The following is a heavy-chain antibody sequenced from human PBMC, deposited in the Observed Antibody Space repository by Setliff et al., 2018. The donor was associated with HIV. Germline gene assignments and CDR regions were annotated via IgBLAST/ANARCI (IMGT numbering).Heavy chain of an antibody. D-gene: IGHD3-10*01. Sequence: PGGSLRLSCAVSGFTFSDYHMDWVRQAPGRGLEWISRSRDRARNYRTQYADSVKGRFTISTDNSKNTLYLQMNSLRVEDTGIYYCARENRFYASGSHYAEWGFDPWGQGVLVTVSS. CDR1: GFTFSDYH. CDR2: SRDRARNYRT. CDR3: ARENRFYASGSHYAEWGFDP. J-gene: IGHJ5*02. V-gene: IGHV3-72*01.